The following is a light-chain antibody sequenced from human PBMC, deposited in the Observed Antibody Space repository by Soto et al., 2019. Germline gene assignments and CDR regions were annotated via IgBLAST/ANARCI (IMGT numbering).Light chain of an antibody. CDR1: SSDVGSYNR. J-gene: IGLJ2*01. CDR2: EVS. V-gene: IGLV2-18*01. Sequence: QSALTQPPSVSGSPGQSVTISCTGTSSDVGSYNRVSWYQQPPGTAPKLMIYEVSNRPSGVPDRFSGSKSGNTASLTISGLQAEDEADYYCSLYTSSSTLVFGGGTQRTVL. CDR3: SLYTSSSTLV.